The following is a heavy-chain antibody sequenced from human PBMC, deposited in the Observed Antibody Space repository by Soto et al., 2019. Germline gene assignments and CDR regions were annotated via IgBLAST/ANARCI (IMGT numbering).Heavy chain of an antibody. Sequence: GASVKVSCKASGYTFTSYAMHWVRQAPGQRLEWMGWINAGNGNTKYSQKFQGRVTITRDTSASTAYMELSSLRSEDTAVYYCARDLTISRVVIGFDYWGQGTVVTVSS. J-gene: IGHJ4*02. CDR2: INAGNGNT. CDR3: ARDLTISRVVIGFDY. CDR1: GYTFTSYA. D-gene: IGHD3-3*01. V-gene: IGHV1-3*01.